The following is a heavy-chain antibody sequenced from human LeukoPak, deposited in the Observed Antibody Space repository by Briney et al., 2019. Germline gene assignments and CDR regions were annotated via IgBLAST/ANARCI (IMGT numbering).Heavy chain of an antibody. CDR3: ARLPRDDFWSNFFDY. Sequence: SETLSLTCTVSGGSISSSSYYWGWIHQPPGKGLEWIGSIYYRGSTYYNPSLKSRVTISVDTSKNQFSLKLSSVTAADTAVYYCARLPRDDFWSNFFDYWGQGTLVTVSS. V-gene: IGHV4-39*01. CDR2: IYYRGST. CDR1: GGSISSSSYY. D-gene: IGHD3-3*01. J-gene: IGHJ4*02.